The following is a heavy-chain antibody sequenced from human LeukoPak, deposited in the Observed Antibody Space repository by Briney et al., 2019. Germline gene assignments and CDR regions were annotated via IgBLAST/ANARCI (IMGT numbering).Heavy chain of an antibody. Sequence: GGSLRLSCAASGFTFSRSYMHWVRHAPGKGPMWVSRINSDGSIINYVDSVKGRFTTSRDNAKNTVYLQMNSLRAEDTAVYYSVRWNWGGGQGTLVTVSS. D-gene: IGHD3-16*01. CDR3: VRWNWG. J-gene: IGHJ4*02. V-gene: IGHV3-74*01. CDR2: INSDGSII. CDR1: GFTFSRSY.